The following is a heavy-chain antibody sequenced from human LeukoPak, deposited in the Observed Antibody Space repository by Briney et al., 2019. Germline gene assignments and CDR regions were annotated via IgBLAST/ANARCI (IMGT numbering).Heavy chain of an antibody. J-gene: IGHJ3*02. CDR3: ARDYDSSGYHWDAFDI. D-gene: IGHD3-22*01. CDR2: IIPIFGTA. CDR1: GYTFTSYG. Sequence: ASVKVSCKASGYTFTSYGISWVRQAPGQGLEWMGGIIPIFGTANYAQKFQGRVTITADESTSTAYMELSSLRSEDTAVYYCARDYDSSGYHWDAFDIWGQGTMVTVSS. V-gene: IGHV1-69*13.